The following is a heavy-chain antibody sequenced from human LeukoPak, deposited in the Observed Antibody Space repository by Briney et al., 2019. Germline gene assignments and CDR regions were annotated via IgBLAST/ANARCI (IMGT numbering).Heavy chain of an antibody. CDR2: ISSSGSTI. CDR1: GFTFSSYE. D-gene: IGHD6-19*01. Sequence: GGSLRLSCAASGFTFSSYEMNWVRQAPGKGLEWVSYISSSGSTIYYADSVKGRFTISRDNAKNSLYLQMNSLRAEDTAVYYCARGLHSSGWYVGWRPYYFDYWGQGTLVTVSS. V-gene: IGHV3-48*03. J-gene: IGHJ4*02. CDR3: ARGLHSSGWYVGWRPYYFDY.